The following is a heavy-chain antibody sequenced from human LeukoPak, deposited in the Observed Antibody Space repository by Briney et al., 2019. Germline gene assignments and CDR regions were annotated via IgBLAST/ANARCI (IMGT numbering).Heavy chain of an antibody. V-gene: IGHV3-30*02. CDR1: GFTFSSYG. Sequence: PVGSLRLSCAASGFTFSSYGMHWVRQAPGKGLEWVAFIRYDGSNKYYADSVKGRFTISRDNSKNTLYLQMNSLRAEDTAVYYCAKDVTMIVVVIDDAFDIWGQGTMVTVSS. D-gene: IGHD3-22*01. J-gene: IGHJ3*02. CDR2: IRYDGSNK. CDR3: AKDVTMIVVVIDDAFDI.